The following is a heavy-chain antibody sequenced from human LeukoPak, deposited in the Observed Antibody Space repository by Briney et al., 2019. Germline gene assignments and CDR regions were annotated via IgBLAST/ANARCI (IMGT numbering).Heavy chain of an antibody. CDR2: IWYDGSNK. V-gene: IGHV3-33*01. CDR3: ARDHDYYDSSGEFCDY. D-gene: IGHD3-22*01. CDR1: GFTFSSYG. J-gene: IGHJ4*02. Sequence: GGSLRLSCAASGFTFSSYGMHWVRQAPGKGLEWAAVIWYDGSNKYYADSVKGRFTISRDNSKNTLYLQMNSLRAEDTAVYYCARDHDYYDSSGEFCDYWGQGTVVTVSS.